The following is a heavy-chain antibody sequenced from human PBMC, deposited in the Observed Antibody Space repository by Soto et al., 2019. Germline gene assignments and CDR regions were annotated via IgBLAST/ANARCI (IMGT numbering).Heavy chain of an antibody. CDR2: ISTYNGHT. D-gene: IGHD2-15*01. CDR1: GYTFTTYG. CDR3: VRDDCSGDTCYLGH. V-gene: IGHV1-18*01. J-gene: IGHJ4*02. Sequence: ASVKVSCKGSGYTFTTYGIAWVRQAPGQGLEWMGWISTYNGHTKYSQKFQDRVTLTTDTSTSTAYMELRGLRSDDTAVYYCVRDDCSGDTCYLGHWGQGAQVTVSS.